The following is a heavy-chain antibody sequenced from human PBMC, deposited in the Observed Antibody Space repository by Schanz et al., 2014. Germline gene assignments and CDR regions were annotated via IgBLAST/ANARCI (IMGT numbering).Heavy chain of an antibody. CDR3: ARLVGPSFYYGMDV. J-gene: IGHJ6*02. CDR2: IYDSGNT. V-gene: IGHV4-31*03. Sequence: QVQLQESGPGLVKPSQTLSLTCTVSGGSVNSGVYYWNWIRQHPGKGLEWIGYIYDSGNTYYNPSLKSRVTMSIDTSENQFSLNLRSVTGADTAVYYCARLVGPSFYYGMDVWGQGTTVTVSS. D-gene: IGHD2-15*01. CDR1: GGSVNSGVYY.